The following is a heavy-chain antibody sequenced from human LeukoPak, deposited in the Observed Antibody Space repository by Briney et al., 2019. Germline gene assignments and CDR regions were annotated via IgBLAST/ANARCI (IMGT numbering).Heavy chain of an antibody. Sequence: GGSLRLSRAASGFTFSSYSMNWVRQAPGKGLEWVSYISSSSSTIYYADSVKGRFTISRDNAKNSLYLQMNSLRAEDTAVYYCARDRGGASRLSRPDAFDIWGQGTMVTVSS. CDR1: GFTFSSYS. V-gene: IGHV3-48*01. CDR3: ARDRGGASRLSRPDAFDI. J-gene: IGHJ3*02. D-gene: IGHD1-26*01. CDR2: ISSSSSTI.